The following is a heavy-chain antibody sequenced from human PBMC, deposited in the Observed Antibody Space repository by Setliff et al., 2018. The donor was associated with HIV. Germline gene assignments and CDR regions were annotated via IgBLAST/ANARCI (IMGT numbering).Heavy chain of an antibody. D-gene: IGHD1-26*01. CDR1: GESFTDYF. Sequence: SQTLSLTCAVYGESFTDYFWTWIRQSPGKGLEWLGVINHSGSTNQNPSLKSRFIVSVDTSKNQFSLRLNSVTAADTAVYYCARGREVKRDTYYDYFYMDVWSRGTAVTVSS. J-gene: IGHJ6*03. V-gene: IGHV4-34*01. CDR2: INHSGST. CDR3: ARGREVKRDTYYDYFYMDV.